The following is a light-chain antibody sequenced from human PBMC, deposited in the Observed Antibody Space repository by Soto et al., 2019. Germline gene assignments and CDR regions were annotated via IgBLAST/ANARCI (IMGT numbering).Light chain of an antibody. J-gene: IGLJ3*02. CDR3: SSYTSSSTRV. CDR1: SSDVGAYNY. CDR2: EVS. V-gene: IGLV2-14*01. Sequence: QSALTQPASVSGSPGQSITISCTGTSSDVGAYNYVSWYQQHPGKAPKLMIYEVSYRPSGVSSRFSGSKSGTTASLTIAGLQAEDEADYYCSSYTSSSTRVFGGGTKLTVL.